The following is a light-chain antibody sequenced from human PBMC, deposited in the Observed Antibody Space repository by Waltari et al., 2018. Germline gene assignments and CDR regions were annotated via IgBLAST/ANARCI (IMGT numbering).Light chain of an antibody. Sequence: QPVLTQPPSASGTPGHTVTISCSGGASNIGNNVVNWYQQLPGTAPKLVIYRNDLRPSGVPDRFSGSKSGTSASLASSGLQSEDEADYYCAAWDDSLNGRWVFGGGTKVTVL. CDR1: ASNIGNNV. CDR2: RND. J-gene: IGLJ3*02. CDR3: AAWDDSLNGRWV. V-gene: IGLV1-44*01.